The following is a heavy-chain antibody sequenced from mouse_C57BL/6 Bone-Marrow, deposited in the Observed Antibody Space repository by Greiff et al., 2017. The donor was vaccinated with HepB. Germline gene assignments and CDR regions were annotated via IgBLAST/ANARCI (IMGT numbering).Heavy chain of an antibody. Sequence: QVQLQQSGAELVRPGTSVKVSCKASGYAFTNYLIEWVKQRPGQGLEWIGVINPGSGGTNYNEKFKGKATLNADKSSSTAYMQLSSLTSEDSAVYFCARYYYGSDWYFDVWGTGTTVTVSS. CDR2: INPGSGGT. CDR1: GYAFTNYL. J-gene: IGHJ1*03. V-gene: IGHV1-54*01. CDR3: ARYYYGSDWYFDV. D-gene: IGHD1-1*01.